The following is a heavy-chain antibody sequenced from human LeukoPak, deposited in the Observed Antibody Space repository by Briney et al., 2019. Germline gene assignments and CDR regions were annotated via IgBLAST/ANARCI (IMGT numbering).Heavy chain of an antibody. Sequence: GGSLRLSCAASGFTFSSYAMHWVRQAPGKGLEWVAVISYDGSNKYYADSVKGRFTISRDNAKNSLYLQMNSLRAEDTAVYYCARDQLGYSDYWGQGTLVTVSS. V-gene: IGHV3-30-3*01. D-gene: IGHD6-13*01. CDR2: ISYDGSNK. CDR1: GFTFSSYA. CDR3: ARDQLGYSDY. J-gene: IGHJ4*02.